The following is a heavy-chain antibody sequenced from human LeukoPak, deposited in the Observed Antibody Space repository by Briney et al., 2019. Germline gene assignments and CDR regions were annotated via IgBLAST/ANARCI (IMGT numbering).Heavy chain of an antibody. CDR3: ARHVVSTVVNSNWGYFDY. D-gene: IGHD4-23*01. J-gene: IGHJ4*02. CDR1: GGSISSSSYY. Sequence: SETLSLTCTVSGGSISSSSYYWGWIRQPPGKGLEWIGSIYYSGSTYYNPSLKSRVTISVDTSKNQFSLKLSSVTAADTAVYYCARHVVSTVVNSNWGYFDYWGQGTLVTVSS. CDR2: IYYSGST. V-gene: IGHV4-39*01.